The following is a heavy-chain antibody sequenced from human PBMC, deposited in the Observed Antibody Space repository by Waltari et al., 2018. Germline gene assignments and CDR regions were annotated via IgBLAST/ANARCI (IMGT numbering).Heavy chain of an antibody. V-gene: IGHV3-33*01. CDR2: IWYDGSNK. CDR1: GFHFSTYG. Sequence: QVQLVEAGGGVVQPGRALRLSCAASGFHFSTYGLHWVSQAPGKGLEWVAVIWYDGSNKDYADSVKGRFTISRDNSKNTLYVQMNGLRAEDTGVYYCARERDRVAPPYGLDVWGQGTTVTVSS. D-gene: IGHD5-12*01. CDR3: ARERDRVAPPYGLDV. J-gene: IGHJ6*02.